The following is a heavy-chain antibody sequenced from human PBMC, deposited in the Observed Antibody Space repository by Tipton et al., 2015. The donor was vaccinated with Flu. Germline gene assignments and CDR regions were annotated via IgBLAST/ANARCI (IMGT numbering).Heavy chain of an antibody. J-gene: IGHJ3*02. CDR3: ASSITGTTGGTDAFDI. CDR2: IYYSGST. V-gene: IGHV4-31*03. Sequence: TLSLTCTVSGGSISSGGYYWSWIRQHPGKGLEWIGYIYYSGSTYYNPSLKSRVTISVDTSKNQFSLKLSSVTAADTAVYYCASSITGTTGGTDAFDIWGQGTMVTVSS. CDR1: GGSISSGGYY. D-gene: IGHD1-20*01.